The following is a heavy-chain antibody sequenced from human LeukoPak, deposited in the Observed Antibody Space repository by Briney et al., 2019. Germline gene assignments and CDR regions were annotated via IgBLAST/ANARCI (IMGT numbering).Heavy chain of an antibody. CDR3: ARDLTGRSDY. D-gene: IGHD3-9*01. CDR2: INPNSGGT. Sequence: ASVTVSFTASGYTVTDYYMHWERQAPEQGLEWMGWINPNSGGTNYAQSFQGRDAKDRDTSISTAYMELSRLRSDDTAVYYCARDLTGRSDYWGQGTLGTVSS. J-gene: IGHJ4*02. CDR1: GYTVTDYY. V-gene: IGHV1-2*02.